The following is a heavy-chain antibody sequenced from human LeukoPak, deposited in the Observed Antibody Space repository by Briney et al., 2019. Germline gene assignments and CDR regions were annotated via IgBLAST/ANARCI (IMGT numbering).Heavy chain of an antibody. CDR1: GFTFSTYA. V-gene: IGHV3-23*01. D-gene: IGHD3-22*01. Sequence: GGSLRLSCAASGFTFSTYAMSWVRQAPGKGLEWVSTISVSGLTTYHADSVKGRFTISRDNSKNTLYLQMNTLRAEDTAVYYCAKDGYDYDSSYSYFDYRGQGTLVTVSS. CDR2: ISVSGLTT. J-gene: IGHJ4*02. CDR3: AKDGYDYDSSYSYFDY.